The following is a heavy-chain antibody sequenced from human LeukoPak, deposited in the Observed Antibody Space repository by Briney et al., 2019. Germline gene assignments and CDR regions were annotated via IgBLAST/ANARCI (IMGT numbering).Heavy chain of an antibody. Sequence: SETLSLTCAVYGGSLNGHYWSWIRQPPGKGLEWIGEGSESGGTKFNPSLKSRVTISVDKSKNQFSLKLSSVTAADTAVYYCARDYYDSDGSFDYWGQGTLVTVSS. CDR2: GSESGGT. CDR1: GGSLNGHY. V-gene: IGHV4-34*01. CDR3: ARDYYDSDGSFDY. J-gene: IGHJ4*02. D-gene: IGHD3-22*01.